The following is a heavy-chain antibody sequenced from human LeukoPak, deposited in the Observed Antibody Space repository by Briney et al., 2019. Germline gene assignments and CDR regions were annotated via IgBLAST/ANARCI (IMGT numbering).Heavy chain of an antibody. CDR3: ARGGYSGYDYDC. D-gene: IGHD5-12*01. CDR1: GYIFTGYY. V-gene: IGHV1-2*02. CDR2: INPNSGGT. Sequence: ASVTVSCKASGYIFTGYYMHWVRQAPGQGLEWMGWINPNSGGTNYAQKFQGRVTMTRDTSISTAYMDLSSLRSDDTAVYYSARGGYSGYDYDCWGQGTLDTVSS. J-gene: IGHJ4*02.